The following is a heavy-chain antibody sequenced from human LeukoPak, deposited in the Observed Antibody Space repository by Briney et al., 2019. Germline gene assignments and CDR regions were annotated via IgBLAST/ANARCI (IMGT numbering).Heavy chain of an antibody. CDR2: ISSSGTTI. Sequence: GGSLRLSCAASGFTFSSYEMNWVRQAPGKGLEWVSYISSSGTTICYADSVKGRVTISRDNAKNSLYLQMNSLRAEDTAVYYCASIPGYYGSGYWGQGTLVTVSS. D-gene: IGHD3-10*01. J-gene: IGHJ4*02. CDR3: ASIPGYYGSGY. V-gene: IGHV3-48*03. CDR1: GFTFSSYE.